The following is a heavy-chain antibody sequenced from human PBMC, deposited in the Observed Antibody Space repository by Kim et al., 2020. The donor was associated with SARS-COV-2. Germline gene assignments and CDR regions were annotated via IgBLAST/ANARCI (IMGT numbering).Heavy chain of an antibody. CDR3: ATWPFRSYYNVMAV. D-gene: IGHD3-16*01. CDR1: GGSFSSNY. V-gene: IGHV4-34*01. J-gene: IGHJ6*02. CDR2: KNHSGST. Sequence: SETLSLTCAVYGGSFSSNYWCCIRRPPGKGLVGFGGKNHSGSTNYNKPLLSRVTLSVVKYKNQLFLMMRSVTAAAKAVFYCATWPFRSYYNVMAVWG.